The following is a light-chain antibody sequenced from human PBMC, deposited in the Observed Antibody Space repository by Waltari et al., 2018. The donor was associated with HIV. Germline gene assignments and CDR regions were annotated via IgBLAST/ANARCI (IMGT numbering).Light chain of an antibody. CDR1: QPVSSW. V-gene: IGKV1-5*01. CDR3: QQYSLHWT. CDR2: QAS. J-gene: IGKJ1*01. Sequence: DIQVTQSPSTLSASVGDTISISCRASQPVSSWMAWFLQRPGKAPRLLIYQASILASGVPSRFGGSRSGTDFSLTISGLQPDDFGTYYCQQYSLHWTFGQGTRV.